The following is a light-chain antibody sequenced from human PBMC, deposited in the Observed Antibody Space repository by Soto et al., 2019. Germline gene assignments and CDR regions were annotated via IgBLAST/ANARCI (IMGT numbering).Light chain of an antibody. J-gene: IGKJ5*01. Sequence: VVLTQSPATLSLSPGARATLSCRTSLSVSVYLDWDQQKPRQAPSLLISDACNRATGIPGRFSGGGCGTDFTLTISRLEPEDFVVYYCHQSQYWPPITFGQGTRLEIK. V-gene: IGKV3-11*01. CDR2: DAC. CDR1: LSVSVY. CDR3: HQSQYWPPIT.